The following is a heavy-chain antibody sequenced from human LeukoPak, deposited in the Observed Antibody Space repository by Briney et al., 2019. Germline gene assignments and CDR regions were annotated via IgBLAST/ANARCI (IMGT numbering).Heavy chain of an antibody. D-gene: IGHD2-8*01. CDR2: IKTDGSIT. Sequence: KAGGSLRLSCAASGFTFSEYWMHWVRQAPGKGLVWVSHIKTDGSITDYADSVKGRFTISRDNARNTLYLQMDSLRVEDTAVYYCARNPDGDYDYWGQGALVTVSS. J-gene: IGHJ4*02. CDR3: ARNPDGDYDY. V-gene: IGHV3-74*01. CDR1: GFTFSEYW.